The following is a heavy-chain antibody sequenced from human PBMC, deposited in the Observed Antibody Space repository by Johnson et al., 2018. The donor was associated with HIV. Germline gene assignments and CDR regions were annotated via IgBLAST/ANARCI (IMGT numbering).Heavy chain of an antibody. V-gene: IGHV3-13*01. J-gene: IGHJ3*01. D-gene: IGHD6-25*01. CDR3: ARDGPSAAV. CDR2: IGTAGDT. CDR1: GFTFSCYD. Sequence: VQLVESGGDVVQPGMSLRLSCAASGFTFSCYDVHWVRQATGKGLEWVSPIGTAGDTYYPDSVKGRFTISRDNSKNTLYLQMNSLRAEDTAVYYCARDGPSAAVWGQGTMVTVSS.